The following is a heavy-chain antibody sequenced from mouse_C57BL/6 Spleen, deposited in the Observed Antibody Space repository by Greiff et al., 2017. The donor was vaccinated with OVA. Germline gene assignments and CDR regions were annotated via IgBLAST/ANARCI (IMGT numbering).Heavy chain of an antibody. CDR1: GFTFSSYA. D-gene: IGHD2-4*01. CDR2: ISDGGSYT. J-gene: IGHJ4*01. V-gene: IGHV5-4*01. Sequence: EVKLMESGGGLVKPGGSLKLSCAASGFTFSSYAMSWVRQTPEKRLEWVATISDGGSYTYYPDNGKGRFTISRDNAKNNLYLQMSHLKSEDTAMYYCARDEKTGYDYLYYAMDYWGQGTSVTVSS. CDR3: ARDEKTGYDYLYYAMDY.